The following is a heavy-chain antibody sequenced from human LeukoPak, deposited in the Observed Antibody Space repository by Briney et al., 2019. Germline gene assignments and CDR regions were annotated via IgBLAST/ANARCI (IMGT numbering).Heavy chain of an antibody. CDR1: GGSISSSSYY. D-gene: IGHD3-10*01. V-gene: IGHV4-39*07. CDR2: IYYSGST. J-gene: IGHJ5*02. CDR3: ARYMVRGVIHTFDP. Sequence: SETLSLTCTVSGGSISSSSYYWGWIRQPPGKGLERIGSIYYSGSTYYNPSLKSRVTISVDTSKNQFSLKLSSVTAADTAVYYCARYMVRGVIHTFDPWGQGTLVTVSS.